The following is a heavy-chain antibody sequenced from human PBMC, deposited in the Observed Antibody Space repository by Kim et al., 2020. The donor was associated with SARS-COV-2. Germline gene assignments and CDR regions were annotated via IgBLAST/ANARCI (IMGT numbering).Heavy chain of an antibody. D-gene: IGHD1-1*01. V-gene: IGHV3-23*01. CDR1: RFTFTAYA. CDR2: IVGVGGRT. CDR3: AKGHNCDS. Sequence: GGSLRLSCAASRFTFTAYAVSWVRQAPGKGLETVSIVGVGGRTYYADSVKGRFTVSRDDSKNMVYLQMSSLRAEDTAVYFCAKGHNCDSWGQGTLVTVSS. J-gene: IGHJ5*01.